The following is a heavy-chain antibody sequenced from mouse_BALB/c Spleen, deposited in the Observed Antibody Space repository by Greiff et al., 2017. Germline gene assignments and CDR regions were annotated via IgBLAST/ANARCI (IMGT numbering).Heavy chain of an antibody. CDR3: ARDYDGYYGWYFDV. Sequence: DVMLVESGGGLVQPGGSRKLSCAASGFTFSSYGMSWVRQTPDKRLELVATINSNGGSTYYPDSVKGRFTISRDNAKNTLYLQMSSLKSEDTAMYYCARDYDGYYGWYFDVWGAGTTVTVSS. CDR1: GFTFSSYG. CDR2: INSNGGST. J-gene: IGHJ1*01. V-gene: IGHV5-6-3*01. D-gene: IGHD2-3*01.